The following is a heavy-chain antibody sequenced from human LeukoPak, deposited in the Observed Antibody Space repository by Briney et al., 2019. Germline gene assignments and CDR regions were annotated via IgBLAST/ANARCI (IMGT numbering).Heavy chain of an antibody. V-gene: IGHV3-23*01. CDR3: ARDSRQSSSWYPIDP. D-gene: IGHD6-13*01. CDR1: GFTFSSNA. CDR2: SNDKGDYT. J-gene: IGHJ5*02. Sequence: PGGSLRLSCAASGFTFSSNAMNWVRQAPGKGLEWVSGSNDKGDYTYYADSVKGRFTISRDNSKNTLYLQMNSLRAEDTAVYYCARDSRQSSSWYPIDPWGQGTLVTVSS.